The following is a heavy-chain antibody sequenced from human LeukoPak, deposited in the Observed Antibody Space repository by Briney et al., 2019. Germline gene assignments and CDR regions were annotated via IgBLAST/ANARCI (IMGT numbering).Heavy chain of an antibody. Sequence: GESLKISCQGSGYTFTSYWIAWVRQMPGKGLEWVGIIYPGDSETRYSPSFQGQVTFSIDKSISTAYLQWSSLRASNTAMYYCARRSGNYRTSYNYGMDVWGQGTTVTVSS. V-gene: IGHV5-51*01. J-gene: IGHJ6*02. D-gene: IGHD1-7*01. CDR1: GYTFTSYW. CDR3: ARRSGNYRTSYNYGMDV. CDR2: IYPGDSET.